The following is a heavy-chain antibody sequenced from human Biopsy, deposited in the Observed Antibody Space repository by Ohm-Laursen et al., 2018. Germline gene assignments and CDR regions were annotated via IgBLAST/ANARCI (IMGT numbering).Heavy chain of an antibody. D-gene: IGHD6-19*01. J-gene: IGHJ4*02. V-gene: IGHV4-61*01. Sequence: SQTLSLTCPVSGDSLTSGPENWSWIRQSPGQGLEYIGFIYSGGNTNYNPSLKNRVTMSVDTSKNQFYLKLYSVTAADTAVYYCVRGRRTSGWPYFDNWGQGALVIVSP. CDR2: IYSGGNT. CDR1: GDSLTSGPEN. CDR3: VRGRRTSGWPYFDN.